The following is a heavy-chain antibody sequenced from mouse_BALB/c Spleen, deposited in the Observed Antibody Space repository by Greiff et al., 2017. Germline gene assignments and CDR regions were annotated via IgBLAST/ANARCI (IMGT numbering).Heavy chain of an antibody. CDR2: ISSGSSTI. CDR3: ARSNYGNLFAY. V-gene: IGHV5-17*02. J-gene: IGHJ3*01. D-gene: IGHD2-1*01. CDR1: GFTFSSFG. Sequence: EVKLQESGGGLVKPGGSLKLSCAASGFTFSSFGMHWVRQAPEKGLEWVAYISSGSSTIYYADTVKGRFTISRDNPKNTLFLQMTSLRSEDTAMYYCARSNYGNLFAYWGQGTLVTVSA.